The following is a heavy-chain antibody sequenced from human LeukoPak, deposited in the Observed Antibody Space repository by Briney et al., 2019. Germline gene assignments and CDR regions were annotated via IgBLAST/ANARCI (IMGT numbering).Heavy chain of an antibody. D-gene: IGHD4-11*01. CDR2: MNPKTGNA. J-gene: IGHJ3*02. CDR3: VRIYYSNAFDI. Sequence: ASVKVSCKASGYTFTNFDINWVRQATGQGLEWMGWMNPKTGNAGSAQKFQGRVTITGNTSISTAYMELSSLRSEDTAVYYCVRIYYSNAFDIWGQGTMVTVSS. CDR1: GYTFTNFD. V-gene: IGHV1-8*01.